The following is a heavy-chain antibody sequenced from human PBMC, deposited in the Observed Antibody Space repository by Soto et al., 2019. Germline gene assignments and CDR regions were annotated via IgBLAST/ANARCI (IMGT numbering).Heavy chain of an antibody. CDR2: IRSKAYGGTT. J-gene: IGHJ6*02. V-gene: IGHV3-49*03. Sequence: PGESLKISCTASGFTFGDYAMSWFRQAPGKGLEWVGFIRSKAYGGTTEYAASVKGRFTISRDDSKSIAYLQMNSLKTEDTAVYYCTRYTAMVTGYYYGMDVWGQGTTVTVSS. CDR3: TRYTAMVTGYYYGMDV. CDR1: GFTFGDYA. D-gene: IGHD5-18*01.